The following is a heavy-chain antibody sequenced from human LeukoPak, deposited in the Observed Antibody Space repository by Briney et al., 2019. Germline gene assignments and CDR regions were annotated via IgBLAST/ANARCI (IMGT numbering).Heavy chain of an antibody. V-gene: IGHV1-24*01. J-gene: IGHJ4*02. CDR3: ATDQGEGTRLFDY. CDR1: GYTLTELS. Sequence: ASVKVSCKVSGYTLTELSMHWVRQAPGKGLEWMGGFDSEDGETIYAQKFQGRVTMTEDTSTDTAYMELSSLRSEDTAVYYCATDQGEGTRLFDYWGQGTLVTVSS. D-gene: IGHD2-2*01. CDR2: FDSEDGET.